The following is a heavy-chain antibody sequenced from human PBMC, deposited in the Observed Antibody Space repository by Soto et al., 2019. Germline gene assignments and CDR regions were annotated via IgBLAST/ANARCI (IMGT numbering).Heavy chain of an antibody. D-gene: IGHD6-13*01. V-gene: IGHV3-7*01. Sequence: GGSLRLSCATSGFTFSSYWMNWVRQAPGKGLEWVANIKQDGSEKYYLDSVKGRFTISRDNAENSLYLQVNSLRAEDTAVYYCARGYSYSWYNWGQGTLVTVSS. CDR1: GFTFSSYW. CDR2: IKQDGSEK. CDR3: ARGYSYSWYN. J-gene: IGHJ4*02.